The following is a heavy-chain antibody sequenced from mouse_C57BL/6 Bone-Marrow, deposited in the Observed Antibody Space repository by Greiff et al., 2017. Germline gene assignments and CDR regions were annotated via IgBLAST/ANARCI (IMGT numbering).Heavy chain of an antibody. V-gene: IGHV1-26*01. CDR2: INPNNGGT. CDR1: GYTFTDYY. D-gene: IGHD3-2*02. J-gene: IGHJ2*01. Sequence: EVQLQQSGPELVKPGASVKISCKASGYTFTDYYMNWVKQSHGKSLEWIGDINPNNGGTSYNQKFKGKATLTVDKSSSTAYMELRSLTSEDSAVYYCASPAQVYFDYWGQGTTLTVSS. CDR3: ASPAQVYFDY.